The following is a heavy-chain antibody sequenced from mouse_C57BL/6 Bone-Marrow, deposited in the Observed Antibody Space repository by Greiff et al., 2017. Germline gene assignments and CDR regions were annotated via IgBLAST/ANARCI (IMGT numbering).Heavy chain of an antibody. V-gene: IGHV5S21*01. J-gene: IGHJ2*01. Sequence: EVQLVESGEGLVKPGGSLKLSCAASGFTFSSYAMSWVRQTPEKRLEWVAYISSGGDYIYYADTVKGRFTISRDNARNTLYLQMSSLKSEDTAMYYCTRGGLDVGDFDYWGQGTTLTVSS. CDR3: TRGGLDVGDFDY. CDR1: GFTFSSYA. D-gene: IGHD3-1*01. CDR2: ISSGGDYI.